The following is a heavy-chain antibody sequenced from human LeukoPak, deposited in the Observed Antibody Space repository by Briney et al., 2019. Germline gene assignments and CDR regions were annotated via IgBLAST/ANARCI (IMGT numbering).Heavy chain of an antibody. J-gene: IGHJ4*02. V-gene: IGHV1-2*02. D-gene: IGHD3-10*01. CDR3: ARDLEGYHYGSGNYPQ. Sequence: ASLKVSCKASGYTFTGYYIHWVRQAPGQGLEWMGLINPNSGATNYAQKFQGRVTMTRDTSISTAYMELSSLTSDDTAVYYCARDLEGYHYGSGNYPQWGQGTLVTVSS. CDR2: INPNSGAT. CDR1: GYTFTGYY.